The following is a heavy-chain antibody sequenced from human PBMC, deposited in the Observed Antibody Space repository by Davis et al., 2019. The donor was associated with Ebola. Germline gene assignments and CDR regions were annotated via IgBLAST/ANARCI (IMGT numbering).Heavy chain of an antibody. CDR1: GLTFSSYA. J-gene: IGHJ4*02. Sequence: PGGSLRLSCAASGLTFSSYAMHWVRQAPGKGLEWVAVISYDGSNKYYADSVKGRFTISRDNSKNTLYLQMNSLRAEDTAVYYCARSSSWYEGGHFDYWGQGTLVTVSS. V-gene: IGHV3-30-3*01. CDR3: ARSSSWYEGGHFDY. CDR2: ISYDGSNK. D-gene: IGHD6-13*01.